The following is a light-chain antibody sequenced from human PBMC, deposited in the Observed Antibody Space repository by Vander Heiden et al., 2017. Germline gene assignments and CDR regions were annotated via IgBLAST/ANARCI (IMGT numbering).Light chain of an antibody. CDR2: VAS. CDR1: QSLSISY. V-gene: IGKV3-20*01. CDR3: KQASVSPLT. J-gene: IGKJ4*01. Sequence: EIVLTQSPDTLSLSPGERATLSCRSSQSLSISYLAWYQQKPGQAPRLLVFVASFRATAIPDRFSGSGSGTDFTLNISRLEPEDFAVYYCKQASVSPLTFGGGTKVEFK.